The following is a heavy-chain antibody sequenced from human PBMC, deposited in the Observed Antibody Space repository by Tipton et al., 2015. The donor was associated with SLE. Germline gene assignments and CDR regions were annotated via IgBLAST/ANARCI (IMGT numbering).Heavy chain of an antibody. CDR3: ARGYYYDSSGYPPGDI. V-gene: IGHV3-30-3*01. CDR1: GFTFSSYA. Sequence: SLRLSCAASGFTFSSYAMHWVRQAPGKGLEWVAVISYDGSNKYYADSVKGRFTISRDNSKNTLYLQMNSLRAEDTAVYYCARGYYYDSSGYPPGDIWGQGTMFTVSS. J-gene: IGHJ3*02. D-gene: IGHD3-22*01. CDR2: ISYDGSNK.